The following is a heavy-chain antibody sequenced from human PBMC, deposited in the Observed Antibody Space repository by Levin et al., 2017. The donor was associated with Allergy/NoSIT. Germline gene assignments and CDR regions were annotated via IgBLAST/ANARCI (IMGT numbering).Heavy chain of an antibody. CDR1: GFTFSNYA. CDR3: VRDAGPYGMDV. J-gene: IGHJ6*02. Sequence: GGSLRLSCAASGFTFSNYAMHWVRQTTGKGLEWVSGIGTAGDTYYPGSVKGRFTVSRENGKNSLDLQMSSLRAGDTAVYYCVRDAGPYGMDVWGQGTTVIVSS. CDR2: IGTAGDT. V-gene: IGHV3-13*01.